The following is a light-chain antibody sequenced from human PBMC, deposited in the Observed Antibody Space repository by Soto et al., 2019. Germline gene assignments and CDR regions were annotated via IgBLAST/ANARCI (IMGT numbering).Light chain of an antibody. V-gene: IGKV3-15*01. CDR2: GAS. CDR1: QSVGTQ. Sequence: EIVMTQSPATLSVSPGERATLSCRASQSVGTQLAWYQLKPGQTPRLVIFGASTRATGIPARFSGSGSGSEFHLTIRRLQSADLAVCSCQQYSVWPLVTFGGGTKVEIK. CDR3: QQYSVWPLVT. J-gene: IGKJ4*01.